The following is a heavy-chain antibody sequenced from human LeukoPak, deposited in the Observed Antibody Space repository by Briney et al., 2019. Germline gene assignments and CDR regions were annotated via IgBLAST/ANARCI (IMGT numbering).Heavy chain of an antibody. CDR1: GYTFSDYY. V-gene: IGHV1-69*13. J-gene: IGHJ3*02. CDR2: IIPIFGTA. CDR3: ARDRKPYYDILTGYYRGAFDI. Sequence: SVKVSCKASGYTFSDYYMHWVRQAPGQGLEWMGGIIPIFGTANYAQKFQGRVTITADESTSTAYMELSSLRSEDTAVYYCARDRKPYYDILTGYYRGAFDIWGQGTMVTVSS. D-gene: IGHD3-9*01.